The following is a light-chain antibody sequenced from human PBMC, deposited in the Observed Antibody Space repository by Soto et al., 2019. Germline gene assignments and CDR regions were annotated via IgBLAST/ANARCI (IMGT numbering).Light chain of an antibody. V-gene: IGLV2-14*01. CDR3: SSYTSSSTSLYV. Sequence: QSVLPQPASVSGAPGQSITISCTGTSSDVGGYNYVSWYQQHPGKAPKLMIYDVSNRPSGVSNRFSGSKSGNTASLTISGLQAEDEADYYCSSYTSSSTSLYVFGTGTKATVL. CDR1: SSDVGGYNY. J-gene: IGLJ1*01. CDR2: DVS.